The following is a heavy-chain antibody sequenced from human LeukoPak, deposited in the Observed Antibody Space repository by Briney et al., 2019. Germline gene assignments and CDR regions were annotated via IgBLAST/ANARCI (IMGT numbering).Heavy chain of an antibody. CDR2: ISGSGDRT. Sequence: GGSLRLSCAASGFTFSTYAMSWVRQAPGKGLEWVSAISGSGDRTYYADSVKGRFTISRDNSKNTLYLQMNSLRAEDTAIYYCAKEYTGTFSPFPSYFDNWGQGTLVTVSS. CDR3: AKEYTGTFSPFPSYFDN. J-gene: IGHJ4*02. CDR1: GFTFSTYA. V-gene: IGHV3-23*01. D-gene: IGHD1-26*01.